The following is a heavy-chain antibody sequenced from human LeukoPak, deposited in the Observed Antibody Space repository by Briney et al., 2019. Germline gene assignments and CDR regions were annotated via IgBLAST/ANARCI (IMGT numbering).Heavy chain of an antibody. V-gene: IGHV3-30*18. CDR1: GLTFSSYG. CDR2: ISYDGSNK. CDR3: AKSVGVYCSGGSCLYGMDV. Sequence: GGSLRLSCAASGLTFSSYGMHWVRQAPGKGLEWVAVISYDGSNKYYADSVKGRFTISRDNSKNTLYLQMNSLRAEDTAVYYCAKSVGVYCSGGSCLYGMDVWGQGTTVTVSS. J-gene: IGHJ6*02. D-gene: IGHD2-15*01.